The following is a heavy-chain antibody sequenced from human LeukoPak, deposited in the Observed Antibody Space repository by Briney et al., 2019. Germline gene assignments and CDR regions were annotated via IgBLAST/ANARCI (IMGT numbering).Heavy chain of an antibody. D-gene: IGHD2-15*01. CDR3: ARHCSGGRCYFGN. CDR2: IYPGDSDT. J-gene: IGHJ4*02. CDR1: GYSFTNYW. Sequence: GESLKISCKGSGYSFTNYWIAWVRQMPGKGLERMGIIYPGDSDTRYSPSFQGQVTISADKSISTAYLQWSSLKASDTAIYYCARHCSGGRCYFGNWGQGTLVTVSS. V-gene: IGHV5-51*01.